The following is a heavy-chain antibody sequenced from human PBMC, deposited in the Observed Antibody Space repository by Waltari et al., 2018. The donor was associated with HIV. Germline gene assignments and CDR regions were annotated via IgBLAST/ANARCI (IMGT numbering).Heavy chain of an antibody. CDR1: GGSFSDYY. CDR3: ARRGFRFCSSTTCLDY. D-gene: IGHD2-2*01. CDR2: INHSGST. J-gene: IGHJ4*02. V-gene: IGHV4-34*01. Sequence: QVQLQQWGAGLLKPSETLSLTCAVYGGSFSDYYWTWIRQPPGKGLEWIGEINHSGSTNYKPPLKSRVTISVDTSKNQFSLKLGSVTAADTAVYYCARRGFRFCSSTTCLDYWGQGTLVTVSS.